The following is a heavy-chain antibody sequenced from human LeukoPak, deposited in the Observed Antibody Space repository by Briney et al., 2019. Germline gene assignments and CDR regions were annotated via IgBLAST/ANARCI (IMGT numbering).Heavy chain of an antibody. Sequence: PGGSLRLSCAASGFIVSSNYMTWVRQAPGEGLEWVSVIHNDGSTYYTDSVKGRFTISRDNSKNTLYLQMNSLRAEDTATYYCAKGCRSANCDEGRWFDPWGQGTLVIVSS. V-gene: IGHV3-53*01. D-gene: IGHD2-2*01. CDR3: AKGCRSANCDEGRWFDP. J-gene: IGHJ5*02. CDR2: IHNDGST. CDR1: GFIVSSNY.